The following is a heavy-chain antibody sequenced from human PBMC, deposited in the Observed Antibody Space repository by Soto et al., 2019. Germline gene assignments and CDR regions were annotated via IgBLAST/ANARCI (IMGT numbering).Heavy chain of an antibody. J-gene: IGHJ6*03. V-gene: IGHV3-23*01. CDR3: AKGNSYYYMDV. CDR1: GFTFGTYA. CDR2: ISGNGGST. Sequence: GGSLRLSCAASGFTFGTYAMTWVRQAPGKGLLWVSTISGNGGSTYYADSVKGRFTISRDNSKNTLFLQMSSLRAEDTAVYYCAKGNSYYYMDVWGKGTTVTVSS.